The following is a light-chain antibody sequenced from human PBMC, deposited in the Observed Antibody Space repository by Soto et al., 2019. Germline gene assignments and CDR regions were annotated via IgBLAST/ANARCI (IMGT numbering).Light chain of an antibody. V-gene: IGKV1-5*03. CDR1: QRISSW. CDR3: QQYNCYWT. J-gene: IGKJ1*01. Sequence: DIQMTQSPSTLSASVGDRITITCRASQRISSWLAWYQQQPGKAPNLLIYKASNLETGVPSRFSGSGSGTEFTLTISSLQPDDFGTYYCQQYNCYWTFGQGTKVEIK. CDR2: KAS.